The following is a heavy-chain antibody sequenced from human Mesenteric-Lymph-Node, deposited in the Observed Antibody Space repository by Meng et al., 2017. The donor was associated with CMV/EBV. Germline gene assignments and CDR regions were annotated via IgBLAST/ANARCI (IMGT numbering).Heavy chain of an antibody. CDR2: ISDSGDST. D-gene: IGHD3-16*01. CDR1: EFTITNYA. Sequence: GESLKISCAASEFTITNYAMNWVRQAPGKGLEWVSTISDSGDSTYYADSVKGRFTISRDNSKNTLYLQMNSLRAEDTAVYYCAKDMGGESEFDYWGQGTLVTVSS. V-gene: IGHV3-23*01. CDR3: AKDMGGESEFDY. J-gene: IGHJ4*02.